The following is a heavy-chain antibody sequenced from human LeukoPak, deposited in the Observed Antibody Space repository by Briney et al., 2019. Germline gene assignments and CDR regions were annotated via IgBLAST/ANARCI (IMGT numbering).Heavy chain of an antibody. Sequence: ASVKVSCKASGYTFTGYYMHWVRQAPGQGLEWMGWINPSGGSTSYAQKFQGRVTMTRDTSTSTVYMELSSLRSEDTAVYYCARARSEYYDILTGYYRDNWFDPWGQGTLVTVSS. CDR3: ARARSEYYDILTGYYRDNWFDP. D-gene: IGHD3-9*01. J-gene: IGHJ5*02. CDR2: INPSGGST. V-gene: IGHV1-46*01. CDR1: GYTFTGYY.